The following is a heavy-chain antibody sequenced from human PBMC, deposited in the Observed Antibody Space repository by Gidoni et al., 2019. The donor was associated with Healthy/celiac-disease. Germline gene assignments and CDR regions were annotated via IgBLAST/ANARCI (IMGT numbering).Heavy chain of an antibody. Sequence: QLQLQESGPGLVKPSETLSLTCTVSGGSISSSSYYWGWIRQPPGKGLEWIGSIYYSGSTYYNPSLKSRVTISVDTSKNQFSLKLSSVTAADTAVYYCAGHVLPHYDFWSGYYTGRGGYFDYWGQGTLVTVSS. CDR1: GGSISSSSYY. J-gene: IGHJ4*02. CDR3: AGHVLPHYDFWSGYYTGRGGYFDY. V-gene: IGHV4-39*01. D-gene: IGHD3-3*01. CDR2: IYYSGST.